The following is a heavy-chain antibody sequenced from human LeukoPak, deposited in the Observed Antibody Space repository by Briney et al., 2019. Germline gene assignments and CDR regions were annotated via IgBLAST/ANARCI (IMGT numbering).Heavy chain of an antibody. CDR2: IYYAGST. V-gene: IGHV4-39*07. CDR1: IGSISSGIAY. J-gene: IGHJ4*02. CDR3: ARAVGTDGYNLWVY. D-gene: IGHD5-24*01. Sequence: SESLSVSCIVSIGSISSGIAYWGWARLPPGNGRGWNGTIYYAGSTYYNPSLKSRVTISVDTSKNQFSLKLTSVTAADTAVYYCARAVGTDGYNLWVYWGQGTLVTVSS.